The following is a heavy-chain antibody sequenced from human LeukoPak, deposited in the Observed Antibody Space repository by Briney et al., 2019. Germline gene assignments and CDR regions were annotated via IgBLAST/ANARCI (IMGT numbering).Heavy chain of an antibody. J-gene: IGHJ4*02. CDR3: ATGISIQLWSTLGY. Sequence: ASVKVSCKVSGYTLTELSMHWVRQAPGKGLEWMGGFDPEDGETIYAQKFQGRVTMSEDTSTDTAYMELSSLRSEDTAVYYCATGISIQLWSTLGYWGQGTLVTVSS. CDR2: FDPEDGET. D-gene: IGHD5-18*01. CDR1: GYTLTELS. V-gene: IGHV1-24*01.